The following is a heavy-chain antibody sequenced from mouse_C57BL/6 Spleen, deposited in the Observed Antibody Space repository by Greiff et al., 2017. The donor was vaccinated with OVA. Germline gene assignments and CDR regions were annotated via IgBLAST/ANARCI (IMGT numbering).Heavy chain of an antibody. V-gene: IGHV1-52*01. D-gene: IGHD2-4*01. CDR2: IDPSDSET. CDR1: GYTFTSYW. Sequence: QVQLQQPGAELVRPGSSVKLSCKASGYTFTSYWMHWVKQRPIQGLEWIGNIDPSDSETHYNQKFKDKATLNVDKSSSTAYMQLSSLTSEDSAVYYCARDDYDVGYFDVWGTGTTVTVSS. J-gene: IGHJ1*03. CDR3: ARDDYDVGYFDV.